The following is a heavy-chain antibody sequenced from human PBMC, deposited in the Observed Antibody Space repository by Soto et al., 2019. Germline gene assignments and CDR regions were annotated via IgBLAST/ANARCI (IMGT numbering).Heavy chain of an antibody. CDR1: DFIFSKFD. D-gene: IGHD2-2*01. CDR3: WREGAVPAAIGHYYYGMDV. V-gene: IGHV3-30-3*01. CDR2: ISYDGNKK. Sequence: VQLMESGGGLVQPGGSLRLSCAASDFIFSKFDMHWVRQAPAKGLEWVAVISYDGNKKYYADSVKGRFTVSRDNSVNTLYLQLNSLRADDTAVYYCWREGAVPAAIGHYYYGMDVWGQGTTVTVSS. J-gene: IGHJ6*02.